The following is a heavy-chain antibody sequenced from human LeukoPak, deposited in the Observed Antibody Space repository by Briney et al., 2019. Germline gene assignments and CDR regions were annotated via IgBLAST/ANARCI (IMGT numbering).Heavy chain of an antibody. CDR2: IKQDGSEK. CDR1: GFTFSSYW. D-gene: IGHD3-9*01. Sequence: GGSLRLSCAASGFTFSSYWMSWVRQAPGKGLEWVANIKQDGSEKYYVDSVKGRFTISRDNAKNTLYLQMNSLRAEDTAVYYCARAGRGLRYFDWLTYDYWGQGTLVTVSS. J-gene: IGHJ4*02. V-gene: IGHV3-7*01. CDR3: ARAGRGLRYFDWLTYDY.